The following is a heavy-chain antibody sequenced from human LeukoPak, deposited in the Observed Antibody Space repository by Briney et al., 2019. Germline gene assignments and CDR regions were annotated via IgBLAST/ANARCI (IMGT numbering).Heavy chain of an antibody. CDR2: INHSGST. J-gene: IGHJ4*02. CDR1: GASLSGFF. CDR3: AGRSGSYLDY. D-gene: IGHD1-26*01. Sequence: SETLSLTCTVSGASLSGFFWSWIRQPPGKGLEWIGEINHSGSTNYNPSLKSRVTISVDTSKNQFSLKLSSVTAADTAVYYCAGRSGSYLDYWGQGTLVTVSS. V-gene: IGHV4-34*01.